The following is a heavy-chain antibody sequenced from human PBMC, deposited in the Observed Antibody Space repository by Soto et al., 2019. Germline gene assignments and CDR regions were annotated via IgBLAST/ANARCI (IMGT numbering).Heavy chain of an antibody. CDR1: GGIFRRYA. CDR3: ARTDAGSSSSNHHYYYALAV. J-gene: IGHJ6*02. Sequence: QVQLLQSGAEVKKPGSSVKVSCTVSGGIFRRYAISWVRQAPGQGLEWLGGSVPIFGTTNYAQKFQGRVTITADESTSTAYMDRSSLRSDDTAVYYCARTDAGSSSSNHHYYYALAVWGQGPTVTVSS. CDR2: SVPIFGTT. V-gene: IGHV1-69*01. D-gene: IGHD6-6*01.